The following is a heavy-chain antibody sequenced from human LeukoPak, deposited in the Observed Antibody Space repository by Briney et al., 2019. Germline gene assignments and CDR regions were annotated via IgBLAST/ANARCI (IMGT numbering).Heavy chain of an antibody. D-gene: IGHD5-12*01. CDR1: GFTFSSFW. V-gene: IGHV3-7*01. CDR3: AREVATTNYYYYMDV. Sequence: GGSLRLSCAASGFTFSSFWVSWVRQAPGKGLEWVASIKEDGSEKYYVDSVKGRLTISRDNAKNSLYLQMNSLRAEDTAVYYCAREVATTNYYYYMDVWGKGTTVTVSS. J-gene: IGHJ6*03. CDR2: IKEDGSEK.